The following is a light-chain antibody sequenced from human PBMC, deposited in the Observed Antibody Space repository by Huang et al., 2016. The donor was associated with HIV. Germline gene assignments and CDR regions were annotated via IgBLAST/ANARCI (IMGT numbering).Light chain of an antibody. CDR2: KAS. V-gene: IGKV1-5*03. J-gene: IGKJ1*01. Sequence: DIQMTQSPSTLSASVGDRVTLTCRASQTITNWLAWYQQKPGKAPKLLIYKASTVENGVPSRFSGSGSGTEFTLTINRMQPDDVATYYCQQYSSWRTFGQGTKVE. CDR1: QTITNW. CDR3: QQYSSWRT.